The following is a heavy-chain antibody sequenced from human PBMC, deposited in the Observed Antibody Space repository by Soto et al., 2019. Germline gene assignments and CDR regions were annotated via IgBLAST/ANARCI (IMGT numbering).Heavy chain of an antibody. Sequence: KTSETLSLTCAVYGGSFSGYYWSWIRQPPGKGLEWIGEINHSGSTNYNPSLKSRVTISVDTSKNQFSLKLSSVTAADTAVYYCARNNQSKYRNWFGWFDPWGQGTLVTVPS. J-gene: IGHJ5*02. CDR3: ARNNQSKYRNWFGWFDP. CDR2: INHSGST. V-gene: IGHV4-34*01. D-gene: IGHD3-16*01. CDR1: GGSFSGYY.